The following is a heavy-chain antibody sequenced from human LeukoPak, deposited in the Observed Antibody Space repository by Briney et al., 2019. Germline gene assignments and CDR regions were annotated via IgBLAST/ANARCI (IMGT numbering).Heavy chain of an antibody. J-gene: IGHJ1*01. Sequence: GGSLRLSCAASGFTFSSYGMSWVRQAPGKGLEWVAVIWYDGSNKYYADSVKGRFTISRDNSKNTLYLQMNSLRAEDTAVYYSARKGGIHSGLPEYFQNWGQGTLVTVSS. CDR2: IWYDGSNK. CDR1: GFTFSSYG. V-gene: IGHV3-33*01. CDR3: ARKGGIHSGLPEYFQN. D-gene: IGHD6-19*01.